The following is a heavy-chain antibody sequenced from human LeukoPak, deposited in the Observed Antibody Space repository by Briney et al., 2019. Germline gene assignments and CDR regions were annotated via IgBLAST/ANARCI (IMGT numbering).Heavy chain of an antibody. CDR3: ARDLYNFWRGIVCY. V-gene: IGHV1-2*02. CDR2: INPNSGGT. J-gene: IGHJ4*02. Sequence: ASVKVSCKASGYTFTGYYIHRVRQAPGQGLEWMGWINPNSGGTNYAQNFQGRVTMTRDTSISTAYMELSRLRSDDTAVYYCARDLYNFWRGIVCYWGQGTLVTVSS. CDR1: GYTFTGYY. D-gene: IGHD3-3*01.